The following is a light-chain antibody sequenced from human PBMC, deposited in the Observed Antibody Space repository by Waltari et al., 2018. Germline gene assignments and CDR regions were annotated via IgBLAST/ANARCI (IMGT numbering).Light chain of an antibody. V-gene: IGKV4-1*01. CDR1: QSLLYSSNNRNY. J-gene: IGKJ2*01. Sequence: DIVLTQSPDSLAVSLGERVTFNCKSSQSLLYSSNNRNYLAWYQQRAGQSPKLLIYGASTREMGVPGRFRGSGSWTDFTLTISSLQAEDVAIYYCQQYFTTPYTFGRGTKLEIK. CDR3: QQYFTTPYT. CDR2: GAS.